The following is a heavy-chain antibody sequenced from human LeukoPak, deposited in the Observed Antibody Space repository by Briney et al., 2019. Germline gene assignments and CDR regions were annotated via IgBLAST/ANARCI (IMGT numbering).Heavy chain of an antibody. CDR3: ARDWGSKRIIADY. J-gene: IGHJ4*02. Sequence: ASVKVSCKASGYTFTYYAIHWLRQAPGQGLEWMGWISPDKGNTDYAQKFQGRVTMTTDTSTSTAYMELRNLSSDDTAVYFCARDWGSKRIIADYWGQGTLVTVSS. D-gene: IGHD2/OR15-2a*01. V-gene: IGHV1-18*01. CDR2: ISPDKGNT. CDR1: GYTFTYYA.